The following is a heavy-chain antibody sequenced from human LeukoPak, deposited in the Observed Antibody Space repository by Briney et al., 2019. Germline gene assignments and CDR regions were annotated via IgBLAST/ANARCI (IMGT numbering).Heavy chain of an antibody. Sequence: SETLSLTCAVYGGSFSGYYWSWIRQPPGKGLEWIGEINHSGSTNYNPSLKSRVTIAVDTSKNQFSLKLSSVTAADTAVYYCARGLRDGYNYGYFDYWGQGTLVTVSS. CDR2: INHSGST. CDR3: ARGLRDGYNYGYFDY. D-gene: IGHD5-24*01. CDR1: GGSFSGYY. J-gene: IGHJ4*02. V-gene: IGHV4-34*01.